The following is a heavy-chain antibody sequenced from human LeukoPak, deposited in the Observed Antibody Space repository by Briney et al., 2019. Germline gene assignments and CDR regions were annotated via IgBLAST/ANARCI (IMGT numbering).Heavy chain of an antibody. Sequence: QPGGSLRLSCAASGFTFSSYGMHWVRQAPGKGLEWVAFIRFDGKNKYYADSVKGRFTISRDNSKNTLYLQMNSLRAEDMAVYYCARDIVGAFDIWGQGTMVTVSS. CDR1: GFTFSSYG. J-gene: IGHJ3*02. CDR2: IRFDGKNK. D-gene: IGHD3-22*01. V-gene: IGHV3-30*02. CDR3: ARDIVGAFDI.